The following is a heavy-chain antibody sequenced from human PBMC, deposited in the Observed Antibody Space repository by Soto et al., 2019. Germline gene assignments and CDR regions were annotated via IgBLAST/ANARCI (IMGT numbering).Heavy chain of an antibody. V-gene: IGHV3-21*06. J-gene: IGHJ6*02. D-gene: IGHD2-2*02. CDR2: ISSTTNYI. CDR3: ARVGRSYIYGMDV. CDR1: GFTFTRYS. Sequence: GGSLRLSCAASGFTFTRYSMNWVRQAPGKGLEWVSSISSTTNYIYYGDSMKGRFTISRDNAKNSLYLQMNSLRAEDTAVYYCARVGRSYIYGMDVWGQGTTVTVSS.